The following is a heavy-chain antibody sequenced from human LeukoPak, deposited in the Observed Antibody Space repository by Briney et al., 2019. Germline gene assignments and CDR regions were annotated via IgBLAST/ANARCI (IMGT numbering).Heavy chain of an antibody. Sequence: SETLSLTCAVYGGSFSGYYWSWIRQPPGKGLEWIGYIYYSGSTNYNPSLKSRVTISVDTSKNQFSLKLSSVTAADTAVYYCARHPYDSYGMDVWGQGTTVTVSS. CDR3: ARHPYDSYGMDV. J-gene: IGHJ6*02. V-gene: IGHV4-59*08. D-gene: IGHD3-3*01. CDR1: GGSFSGYY. CDR2: IYYSGST.